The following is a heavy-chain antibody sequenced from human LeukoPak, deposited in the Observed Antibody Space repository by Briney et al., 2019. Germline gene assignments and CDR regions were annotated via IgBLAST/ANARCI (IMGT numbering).Heavy chain of an antibody. CDR2: TYYSGST. J-gene: IGHJ4*02. V-gene: IGHV4-59*01. Sequence: KPSETLSLTCSVSGASINSYYWNWIRQPPGKGLEWIGNTYYSGSTNYNPSLSSRVTISLDTSKNQFSLKMTSVTAADTAVYYCARLLAGCPGGRCRAHFDYWGQGTLVTVSS. D-gene: IGHD2-15*01. CDR1: GASINSYY. CDR3: ARLLAGCPGGRCRAHFDY.